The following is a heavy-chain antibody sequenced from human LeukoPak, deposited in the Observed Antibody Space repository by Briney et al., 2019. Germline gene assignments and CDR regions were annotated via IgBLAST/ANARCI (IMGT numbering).Heavy chain of an antibody. CDR3: ASFTVVTQY. D-gene: IGHD4-23*01. V-gene: IGHV4-59*01. J-gene: IGHJ4*02. Sequence: PSETLSLTCTVSGGSISSYYWSWIRQPPGKGLEWIGYIYYSGSTNYKPSLKSRVTISVDTSKNQFSLKLNSVTAADTAVYYCASFTVVTQYWGQGTLVTVSS. CDR2: IYYSGST. CDR1: GGSISSYY.